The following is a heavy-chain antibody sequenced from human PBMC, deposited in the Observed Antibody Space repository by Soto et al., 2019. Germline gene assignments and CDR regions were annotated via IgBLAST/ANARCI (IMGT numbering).Heavy chain of an antibody. J-gene: IGHJ5*02. V-gene: IGHV1-2*04. D-gene: IGHD6-13*01. CDR2: INPNSGGT. CDR1: GYTFTGYY. Sequence: ASVKVSCKASGYTFTGYYMHWVRQAPGQGLEWMGWINPNSGGTNYAQKFQGWVTMTRDTSISTAYMELSRLRSDDTAVYYCARVKNIAAAGTFAWFDPWGQGTLVTVSS. CDR3: ARVKNIAAAGTFAWFDP.